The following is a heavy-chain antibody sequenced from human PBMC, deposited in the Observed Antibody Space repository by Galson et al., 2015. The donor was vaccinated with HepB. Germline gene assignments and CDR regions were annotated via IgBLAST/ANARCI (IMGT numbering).Heavy chain of an antibody. CDR3: ARDCSSTSCYYGMDV. D-gene: IGHD2-2*01. J-gene: IGHJ6*02. CDR1: GFTFSSYW. Sequence: SLRLSCAASGFTFSSYWMSWVRQAPGKGLEWVANIKQDGSEKYYVDSVKGRFTISRDNAKNSLYLQMNSLRAEDTAVYYCARDCSSTSCYYGMDVWGQGTTVTVSS. CDR2: IKQDGSEK. V-gene: IGHV3-7*03.